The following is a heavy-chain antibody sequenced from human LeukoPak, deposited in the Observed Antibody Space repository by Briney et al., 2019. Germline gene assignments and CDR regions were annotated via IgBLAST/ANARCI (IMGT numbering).Heavy chain of an antibody. J-gene: IGHJ6*02. CDR2: ISYDGSNK. V-gene: IGHV3-30-3*01. D-gene: IGHD3-10*01. CDR1: GFTFSSYA. CDR3: ARGIRYGSGSYRVYYYYGMDV. Sequence: PGRSLRLSCAASGFTFSSYAMHWVRQAPGQGLERVAVISYDGSNKYYADSVKGRFTISRDNSKNTLYLQMNSLRAEDTAVYYCARGIRYGSGSYRVYYYYGMDVWGQGTTVTVSS.